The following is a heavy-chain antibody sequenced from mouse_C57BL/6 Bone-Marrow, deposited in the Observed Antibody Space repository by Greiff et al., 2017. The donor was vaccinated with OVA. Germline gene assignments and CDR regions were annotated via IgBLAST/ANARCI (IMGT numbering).Heavy chain of an antibody. CDR3: ANIEQRFVGGFAY. V-gene: IGHV1-55*01. J-gene: IGHJ3*01. CDR2: IYPGSGST. Sequence: VQLQQPGAELVKPGASVKMSCKASGYTFTSYWITWVKQRPGQGLEWIGDIYPGSGSTNYNEKFKSTATLTVDTSSSTAYMQLSSLTSEDSAVYYGANIEQRFVGGFAYWGQGTLVTVSA. D-gene: IGHD1-1*01. CDR1: GYTFTSYW.